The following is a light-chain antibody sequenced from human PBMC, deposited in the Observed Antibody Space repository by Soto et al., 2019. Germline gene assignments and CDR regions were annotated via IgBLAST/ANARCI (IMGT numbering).Light chain of an antibody. CDR3: SAWDDSLSGFV. J-gene: IGLJ1*01. CDR1: FSNIGSNY. Sequence: QSALTQPPSASGTPGQRVTISFSGGFSNIGSNYVYWYRQLPGTAPKLLISSNNQRPSGVPDRFSASKSGTSASLAISGLRSEDEADYYCSAWDDSLSGFVFGTGTKVTVL. CDR2: SNN. V-gene: IGLV1-47*02.